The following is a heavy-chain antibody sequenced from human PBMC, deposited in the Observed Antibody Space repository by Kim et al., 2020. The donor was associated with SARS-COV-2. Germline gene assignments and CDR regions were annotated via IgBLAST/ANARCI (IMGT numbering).Heavy chain of an antibody. V-gene: IGHV3-64D*06. J-gene: IGHJ4*02. CDR2: ISSNGGST. Sequence: GGSLRLSCSASGFTFSSYAMHWVRQAPGKGLEYVSAISSNGGSTYYADSVKGRFTISRDNSKNTLYLQMSSLRAEDTAVYYCVKDGEDYYDSSGYYIYYFDYWGQGTLVTVSS. D-gene: IGHD3-22*01. CDR1: GFTFSSYA. CDR3: VKDGEDYYDSSGYYIYYFDY.